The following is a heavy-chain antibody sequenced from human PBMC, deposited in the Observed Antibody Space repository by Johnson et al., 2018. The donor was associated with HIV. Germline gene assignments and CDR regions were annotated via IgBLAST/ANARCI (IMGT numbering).Heavy chain of an antibody. CDR3: ARGSGDDAFDI. CDR1: GFTFSSYA. V-gene: IGHV3-23*04. Sequence: VQLVESGGGLVQPGGSLRLSCAASGFTFSSYAMSWVRQAPGKGLEWVSAISGSGGDTYYPGSVKGRFTISRDNAKNSLYLQMNSLRAEDTALYYCARGSGDDAFDIWGQGTMVTVSS. CDR2: ISGSGGDT. D-gene: IGHD3-3*01. J-gene: IGHJ3*02.